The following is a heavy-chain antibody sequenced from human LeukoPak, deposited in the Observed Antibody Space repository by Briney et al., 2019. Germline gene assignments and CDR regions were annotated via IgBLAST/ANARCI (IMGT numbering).Heavy chain of an antibody. V-gene: IGHV3-23*01. CDR2: ISGSGGST. CDR1: GFTFSSYA. J-gene: IGHJ3*02. CDR3: VKGLGYLDAFDI. D-gene: IGHD2-15*01. Sequence: GGSLRLSCAASGFTFSSYAMSWVRQAPGKGLEWVSAISGSGGSTYYADSVKGRFTISRDNSKNTLYLQMNSLRAEDTAVYYCVKGLGYLDAFDIWGQGTMVTVSS.